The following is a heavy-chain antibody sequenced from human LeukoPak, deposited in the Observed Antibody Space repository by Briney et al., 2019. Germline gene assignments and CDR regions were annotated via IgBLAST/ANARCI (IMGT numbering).Heavy chain of an antibody. D-gene: IGHD3-22*01. CDR2: ISAYNGNT. CDR3: ARRKYYYDSSGPYYFDY. Sequence: ASVKVSCKASGYTFTGYYMHWVRQAPGQGLEWMGWISAYNGNTNYAQKLQGRVTMTTDTSTSTAYMELRSLRSDDTAVYYCARRKYYYDSSGPYYFDYWGQGTLVTVSS. J-gene: IGHJ4*02. CDR1: GYTFTGYY. V-gene: IGHV1-18*04.